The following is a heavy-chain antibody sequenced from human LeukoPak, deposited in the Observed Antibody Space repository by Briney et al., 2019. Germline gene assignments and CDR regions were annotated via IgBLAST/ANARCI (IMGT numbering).Heavy chain of an antibody. Sequence: SRTLSLTCAVSGGSISSGGYSWSWIRQPPGKGLEWIGSIYYSGSTYYNPSLKSRVTISVDTSKNQFSLKLSSVTAADTAVYYCAREVGSGSYDTLFDYWGQGTLVTVSS. J-gene: IGHJ4*02. CDR2: IYYSGST. CDR1: GGSISSGGYS. D-gene: IGHD1-26*01. CDR3: AREVGSGSYDTLFDY. V-gene: IGHV4-30-2*03.